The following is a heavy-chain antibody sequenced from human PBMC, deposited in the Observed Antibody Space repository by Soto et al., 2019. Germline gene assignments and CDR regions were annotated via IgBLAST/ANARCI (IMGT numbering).Heavy chain of an antibody. J-gene: IGHJ6*02. Sequence: GSSVKGSCKASGYTFTSYYRHWRRQAPGQGLEWMGIINPSGGNTSYAQKFQGRVTMTRDTSISTAYMELSSLRSEDTAVYYCARSLAVAGHHYYYGMDVWGQGTTVTVSS. V-gene: IGHV1-46*01. CDR1: GYTFTSYY. CDR2: INPSGGNT. CDR3: ARSLAVAGHHYYYGMDV. D-gene: IGHD6-19*01.